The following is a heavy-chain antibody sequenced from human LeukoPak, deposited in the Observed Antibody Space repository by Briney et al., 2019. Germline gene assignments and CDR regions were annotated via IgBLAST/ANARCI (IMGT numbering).Heavy chain of an antibody. V-gene: IGHV4-39*07. CDR2: IYYSGST. D-gene: IGHD6-13*01. Sequence: SETLSLTCTVSGGSISSSSYYWGWIRQPPGKGLEWIGSIYYSGSTYYNPSLKSRVTISVDTSKNQFSLKLSSVTAADTAVYYCARDPSSWYEVGWYFDLWGRGTLVTVSS. CDR3: ARDPSSWYEVGWYFDL. CDR1: GGSISSSSYY. J-gene: IGHJ2*01.